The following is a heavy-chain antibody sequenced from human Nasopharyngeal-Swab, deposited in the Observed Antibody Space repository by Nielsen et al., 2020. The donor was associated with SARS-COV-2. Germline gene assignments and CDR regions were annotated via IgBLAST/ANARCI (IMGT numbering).Heavy chain of an antibody. CDR2: ISSSSYI. Sequence: GGPLRLSFAASGFTSSSYRMTWVRQPQGKGREWVPSISSSSYIYYADSVKGRFTISRDNAKNALYLQMNSLRAEGTAVYYCASCSTSCSNDAFEIWGQGTMVTVSS. CDR3: ASCSTSCSNDAFEI. D-gene: IGHD2-2*01. CDR1: GFTSSSYR. V-gene: IGHV3-21*01. J-gene: IGHJ3*02.